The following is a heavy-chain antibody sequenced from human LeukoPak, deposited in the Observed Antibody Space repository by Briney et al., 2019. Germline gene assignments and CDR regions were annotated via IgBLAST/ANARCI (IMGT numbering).Heavy chain of an antibody. CDR3: ARGEDILTGYSLDY. Sequence: SETLSLTCAVYGGSFSGYYWSWIRQPPGKGLEWIGEINHSGSTNYNPSLKSRVTISVDTSKNQFSLKLSSVTAADTAVYYRARGEDILTGYSLDYWGQGTLVTVSS. D-gene: IGHD3-9*01. CDR1: GGSFSGYY. V-gene: IGHV4-34*01. J-gene: IGHJ4*02. CDR2: INHSGST.